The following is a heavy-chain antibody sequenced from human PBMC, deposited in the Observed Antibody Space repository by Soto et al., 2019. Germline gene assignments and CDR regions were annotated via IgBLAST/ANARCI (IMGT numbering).Heavy chain of an antibody. Sequence: GGSLRLSCAASGFTFRSYSMNWVRQAPGKGLEWVSSISSSSSYIYYADSVKGRFTISRDNAKNSLYLQMNSLRAEDTAVYYCARDPHDRAPRYYGSDYWGQGTLVTVSS. CDR2: ISSSSSYI. J-gene: IGHJ4*02. CDR1: GFTFRSYS. CDR3: ARDPHDRAPRYYGSDY. V-gene: IGHV3-21*01. D-gene: IGHD4-17*01.